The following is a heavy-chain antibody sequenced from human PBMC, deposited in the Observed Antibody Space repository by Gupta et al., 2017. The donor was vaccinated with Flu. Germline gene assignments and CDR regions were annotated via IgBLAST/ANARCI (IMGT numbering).Heavy chain of an antibody. CDR3: AKRTVTYYYDSSGYQRYRQPHPDFDY. D-gene: IGHD3-22*01. Sequence: EVQLLESGGGLVQPGGSLRLSCAASGFTFSSYAMSWVRQAPGKGLEWVSAISGSGGSTYYADSVKGRFTISRDNSKNTLYLQMNSLRAEDTAVYYCAKRTVTYYYDSSGYQRYRQPHPDFDYWGQGTLVTVSS. V-gene: IGHV3-23*01. J-gene: IGHJ4*02. CDR1: GFTFSSYA. CDR2: ISGSGGST.